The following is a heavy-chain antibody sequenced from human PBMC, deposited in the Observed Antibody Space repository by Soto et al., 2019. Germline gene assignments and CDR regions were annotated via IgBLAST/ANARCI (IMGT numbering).Heavy chain of an antibody. CDR3: ARTSPRPGYFDC. CDR1: GFTFSSYG. Sequence: QVQLVESGGGVVQPGRSLRLSCAASGFTFSSYGMHWVRQAPGKGLEWVAVIWYDGSNKYYADSVKGRFTISRDNSKNTLYLQMNSLRAEDTAVYYCARTSPRPGYFDCWGQGTLVTVSS. V-gene: IGHV3-33*01. J-gene: IGHJ4*02. CDR2: IWYDGSNK.